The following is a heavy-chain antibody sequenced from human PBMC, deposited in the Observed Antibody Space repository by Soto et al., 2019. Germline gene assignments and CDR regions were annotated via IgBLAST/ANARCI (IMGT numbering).Heavy chain of an antibody. CDR3: ATELVIGWFDP. CDR2: ISTNNGNT. Sequence: ASVKVSCKASGYKFINYGISGVRQAPGQGLEWMGWISTNNGNTNYGQKFQGRMSMTTDTSTSTAYMELRSLRSDDTAIYYCATELVIGWFDPWGPGTQVTVSS. V-gene: IGHV1-18*01. D-gene: IGHD1-26*01. CDR1: GYKFINYG. J-gene: IGHJ5*02.